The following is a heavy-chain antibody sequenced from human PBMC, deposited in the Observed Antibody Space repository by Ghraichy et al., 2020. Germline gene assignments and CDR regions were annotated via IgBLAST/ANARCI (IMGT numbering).Heavy chain of an antibody. D-gene: IGHD4-17*01. Sequence: GGSLRLSCAASGFTFSSYSMNWVRQAPGKGLEWVSYISSSSSTIYYADSVKGRFTISRDNAKNSLYLQMNSLRAEDTAVYYCARDPSTDGDYADYWGQGTLVTVSS. CDR2: ISSSSSTI. CDR3: ARDPSTDGDYADY. J-gene: IGHJ4*02. V-gene: IGHV3-48*01. CDR1: GFTFSSYS.